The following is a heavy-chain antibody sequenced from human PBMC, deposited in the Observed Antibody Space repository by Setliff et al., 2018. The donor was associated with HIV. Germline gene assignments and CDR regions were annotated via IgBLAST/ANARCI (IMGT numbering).Heavy chain of an antibody. D-gene: IGHD3-16*01. J-gene: IGHJ4*02. CDR2: IYYSGST. CDR3: AIVKSGTLGGYVDY. V-gene: IGHV4-39*07. CDR1: GASISRSSYY. Sequence: SETLSLTCTVSGASISRSSYYWGWIRQPPGKGLAWIGGIYYSGSTYYNPSLKSGVTISVDTSKNQFSLWLSSVTAADTAVYFCAIVKSGTLGGYVDYWGQGTLVTVTS.